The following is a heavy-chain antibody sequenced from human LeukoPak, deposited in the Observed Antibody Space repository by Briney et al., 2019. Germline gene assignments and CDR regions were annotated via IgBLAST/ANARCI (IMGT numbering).Heavy chain of an antibody. CDR3: ARVEQQLVYFDY. CDR1: GRSFRCFY. Sequence: SVTLSLTCTVSGRSFRCFYWLWLRQPPGKGREGLGYIYNSGTTTYNPALKSRLTISVDTSKNQFSLKLSSVTAADTAVYYCARVEQQLVYFDYWGQGTLVTVSS. V-gene: IGHV4-59*01. CDR2: IYNSGTT. J-gene: IGHJ4*02. D-gene: IGHD6-13*01.